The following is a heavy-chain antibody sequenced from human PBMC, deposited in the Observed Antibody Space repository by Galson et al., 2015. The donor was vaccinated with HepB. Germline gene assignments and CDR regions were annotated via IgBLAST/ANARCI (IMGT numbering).Heavy chain of an antibody. Sequence: SVKVSCKASGYTFTSYGISWVRQAPGQGLEWMGWISAYNGNTNYAQKLQGRVTMTTDTSTSTAYMELRSLRSDDTAVYYCARDSKRLLTYYDFWSGYQAPLCDYWGQGTLVTVSS. J-gene: IGHJ4*02. D-gene: IGHD3-3*01. V-gene: IGHV1-18*01. CDR2: ISAYNGNT. CDR1: GYTFTSYG. CDR3: ARDSKRLLTYYDFWSGYQAPLCDY.